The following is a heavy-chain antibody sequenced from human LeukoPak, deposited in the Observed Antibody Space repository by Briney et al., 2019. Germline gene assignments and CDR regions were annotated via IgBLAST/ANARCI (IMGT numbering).Heavy chain of an antibody. V-gene: IGHV1-69*01. CDR1: GGTFSSYA. J-gene: IGHJ6*02. CDR3: ANTDSSDSNLNNYYYGMDV. Sequence: ASVAVSCKASGGTFSSYAISWVRQAPGQGLEWMGGIIPIFGTANYAQKFQGRVTITADESTSTAYMELSSLRSEDTAVYYCANTDSSDSNLNNYYYGMDVWGQGTTVTVSS. CDR2: IIPIFGTA. D-gene: IGHD2-21*01.